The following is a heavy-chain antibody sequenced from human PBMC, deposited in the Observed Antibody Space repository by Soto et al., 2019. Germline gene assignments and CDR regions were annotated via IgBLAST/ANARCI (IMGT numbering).Heavy chain of an antibody. CDR2: ISEDGSGK. CDR1: GFTFSSHW. J-gene: IGHJ4*02. D-gene: IGHD2-15*01. V-gene: IGHV3-7*05. CDR3: ATKYSGSCSGSSCRYFDY. Sequence: EVQLVESGGGLVQPGGSLRLSCAASGFTFSSHWMTWVRQAPGKGLEWVANISEDGSGKYYVDSVKGRFTISRDNAKNSLYLQMNSLRADDTAVYYCATKYSGSCSGSSCRYFDYWGQGTLVTVSS.